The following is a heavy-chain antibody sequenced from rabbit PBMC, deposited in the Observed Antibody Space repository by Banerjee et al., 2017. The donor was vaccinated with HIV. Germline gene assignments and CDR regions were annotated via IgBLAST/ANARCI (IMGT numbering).Heavy chain of an antibody. V-gene: IGHV1S45*01. J-gene: IGHJ3*01. Sequence: QQQLEESGGGLVKPGGTLTLTCKASGIDFSGSGCMCWVRQAPGKGLEWIACIYTGSGSTYYASWAKGRFTISKTSSTTVTLQVTSLTAADTATYFCARDEASSGDYDSIYFELWGQGTLVTVS. CDR3: ARDEASSGDYDSIYFEL. CDR2: IYTGSGST. D-gene: IGHD1-1*01. CDR1: GIDFSGSGC.